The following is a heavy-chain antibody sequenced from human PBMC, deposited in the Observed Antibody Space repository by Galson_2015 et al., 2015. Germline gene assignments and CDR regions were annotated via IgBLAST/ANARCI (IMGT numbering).Heavy chain of an antibody. Sequence: SLRLSCAASGVIFCSDGMNWVGQAPGEGLEWVAFISYDGSNKYYADSVKVRFTISKDNSKNTLYLQMNSLRAEDTDVYYCTGVWGSGSYYSRYYYYYGMDVWGQGTTVTVSS. J-gene: IGHJ6*02. D-gene: IGHD3-10*01. CDR3: TGVWGSGSYYSRYYYYYGMDV. V-gene: IGHV3-30*03. CDR2: ISYDGSNK. CDR1: GVIFCSDG.